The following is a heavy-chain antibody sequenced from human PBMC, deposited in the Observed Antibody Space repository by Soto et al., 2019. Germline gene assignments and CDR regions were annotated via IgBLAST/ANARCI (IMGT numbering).Heavy chain of an antibody. CDR3: TRRGRDNILIDGNFEY. V-gene: IGHV1-69*02. J-gene: IGHJ4*02. Sequence: QVHRVKSGAEVKKPGSSVKVCCRAPSGTFSIYTNNWMRPAPGQGIEWIGMVVPQLGSINFVRKFQGRLTLTADKSTRTAFWELSSLRLEDTVVDYSTRRGRDNILIDGNFEYWVQGTPVTVSS. CDR2: VVPQLGSI. D-gene: IGHD3-9*01. CDR1: SGTFSIYT.